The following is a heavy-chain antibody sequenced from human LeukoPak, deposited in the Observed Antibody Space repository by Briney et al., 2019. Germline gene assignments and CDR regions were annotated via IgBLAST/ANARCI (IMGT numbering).Heavy chain of an antibody. D-gene: IGHD6-13*01. J-gene: IGHJ4*02. CDR2: IYYSGST. V-gene: IGHV4-59*08. Sequence: PSETLSLTCTVSGGSISTYYWSWIRQPPGKGQEWIGYIYYSGSTNYNPSLKSRVTISVDTSNNQFSLRLSSVTAADTAVYYCARHETSSSWTSSFDYWGQGTLVTVSS. CDR3: ARHETSSSWTSSFDY. CDR1: GGSISTYY.